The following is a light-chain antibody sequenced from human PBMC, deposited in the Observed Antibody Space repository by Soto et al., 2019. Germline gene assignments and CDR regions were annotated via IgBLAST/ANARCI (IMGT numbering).Light chain of an antibody. Sequence: QSALAQPPSASGSPGQSVTISCTGTSSDVGGYKYVSWYQQYPGKAPKLMIYAVNKRPSGVPDRFSGSKSGNTASLTVSGLQAEDEADYCCSSYAGSNNYVFGTGTKVT. CDR1: SSDVGGYKY. J-gene: IGLJ1*01. CDR2: AVN. CDR3: SSYAGSNNYV. V-gene: IGLV2-8*01.